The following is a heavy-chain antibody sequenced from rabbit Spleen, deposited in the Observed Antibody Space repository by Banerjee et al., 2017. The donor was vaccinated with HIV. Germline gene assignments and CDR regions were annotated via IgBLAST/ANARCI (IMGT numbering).Heavy chain of an antibody. Sequence: QSLEESGGDLVKPGASLTLTCTASGFTISSSYYMCWVRQAPGKGLECIACIDAGSSGFTYFATWAKGRFAISKTSSTTVTLQMTRLTAADTATYFCARDTSSSFSSYGMDLWGQGTLVTVS. CDR1: GFTISSSYY. V-gene: IGHV1S40*01. D-gene: IGHD1-1*01. J-gene: IGHJ6*01. CDR2: IDAGSSGFT. CDR3: ARDTSSSFSSYGMDL.